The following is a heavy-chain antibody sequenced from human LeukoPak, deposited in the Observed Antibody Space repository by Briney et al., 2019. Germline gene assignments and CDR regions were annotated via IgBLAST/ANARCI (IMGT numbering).Heavy chain of an antibody. CDR3: ARADRDGNKRFLD. CDR2: VSSSGTTT. D-gene: IGHD5-24*01. Sequence: GGSLRLSCAASGFTFSSYSVIWARLAPGKGLEWDSYVSSSGTTTYYAESVKGRFTISRDNGKNLVSLQMNSLRDEDTAVYYCARADRDGNKRFLDWGQGTLVTVSS. J-gene: IGHJ4*02. CDR1: GFTFSSYS. V-gene: IGHV3-48*02.